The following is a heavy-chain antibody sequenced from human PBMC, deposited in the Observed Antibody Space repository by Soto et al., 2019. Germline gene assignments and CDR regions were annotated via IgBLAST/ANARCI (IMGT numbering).Heavy chain of an antibody. CDR1: WFIVSSYY. V-gene: IGHV3-53*01. J-gene: IGHJ3*01. CDR2: IYSGGST. CDR3: AKSGGNGWFADAFDV. Sequence: GGSLRLSCAVSWFIVSSYYMSWVRQAPGKGLEWISVIYSGGSTYYADSVKGRFTVSRDNSENTLYLQLNGLRVEDTAVYYCAKSGGNGWFADAFDVWGQGTMVTVSS. D-gene: IGHD6-19*01.